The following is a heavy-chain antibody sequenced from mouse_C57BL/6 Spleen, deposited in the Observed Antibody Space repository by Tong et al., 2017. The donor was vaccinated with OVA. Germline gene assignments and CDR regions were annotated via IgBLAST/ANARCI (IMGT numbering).Heavy chain of an antibody. D-gene: IGHD2-1*01. CDR1: GFDFSRYW. V-gene: IGHV4-1*02. Sequence: EVKLLESGGGLVQPGGSLKLSCAASGFDFSRYWMSWVRQAPGKGLEWIGEINPDSSTINYTPSLKDKFIISRDNAKKTLYLQMSKVRSEDTALYYCATMVTNAMDYWGQGTSVTVSS. CDR2: INPDSSTI. J-gene: IGHJ4*01. CDR3: ATMVTNAMDY.